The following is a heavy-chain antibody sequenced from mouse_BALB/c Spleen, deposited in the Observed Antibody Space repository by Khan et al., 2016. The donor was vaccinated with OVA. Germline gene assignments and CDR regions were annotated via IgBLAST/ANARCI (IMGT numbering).Heavy chain of an antibody. CDR3: ARGTVDY. D-gene: IGHD3-3*01. CDR1: GFSFTTYY. J-gene: IGHJ3*01. Sequence: VQLKESGPGLMKPGASVKISCKASGFSFTTYYMHWVKQSHGKSLEWMGHTDPFTGGNDYNQKFKGKDTLTVDKSSSTAYMHLSSLASEYSAGYSCARGTVDYWGQGTLVTVSA. CDR2: TDPFTGGN. V-gene: IGHV1-34*01.